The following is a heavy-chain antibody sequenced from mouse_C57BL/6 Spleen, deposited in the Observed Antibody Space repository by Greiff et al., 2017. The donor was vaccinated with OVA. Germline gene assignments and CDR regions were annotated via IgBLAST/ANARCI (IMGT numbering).Heavy chain of an antibody. J-gene: IGHJ2*01. CDR2: IPPNSGST. Sequence: QVQLQQPGAELVKPGASVKLSCKASGSTFTSYWLHWVKQRPGQGLEWIGMIPPNSGSTNYNEKFKSKATLTVDKSSSTAYMKLSSLTSEDAAVYYCARRGYYYFDYWGQGTTLTVSS. CDR1: GSTFTSYW. CDR3: ARRGYYYFDY. V-gene: IGHV1-64*01. D-gene: IGHD2-3*01.